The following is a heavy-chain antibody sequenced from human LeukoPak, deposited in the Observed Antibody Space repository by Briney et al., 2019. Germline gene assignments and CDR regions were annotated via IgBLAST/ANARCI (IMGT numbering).Heavy chain of an antibody. J-gene: IGHJ3*02. CDR2: IYTSGST. CDR3: ARDSSMIDAFDI. V-gene: IGHV4-4*07. CDR1: GGSISSYY. D-gene: IGHD3-22*01. Sequence: SETPSLTCTVSGGSISSYYWSWIRQPAGKGLEWIGRIYTSGSTNYNPSLKSRVTMSVDTSKNQFSLKLSSVTAADTAVYYCARDSSMIDAFDIWGQGTMVTVSS.